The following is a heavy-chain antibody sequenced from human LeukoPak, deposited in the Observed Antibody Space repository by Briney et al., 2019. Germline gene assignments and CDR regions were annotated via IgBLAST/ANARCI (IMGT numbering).Heavy chain of an antibody. D-gene: IGHD3-10*01. V-gene: IGHV3-74*01. CDR3: ARESGGSGNYYFDH. CDR2: ISSDGSTT. J-gene: IGHJ4*02. Sequence: GGSLRLSCAASGFTFRSYWMHWVRQAPGKGLVWVSRISSDGSTTTYADSVKGRFTISRDNAKNTLYLQMNSLRAEDTAVYYCARESGGSGNYYFDHWGQGTLVTVSS. CDR1: GFTFRSYW.